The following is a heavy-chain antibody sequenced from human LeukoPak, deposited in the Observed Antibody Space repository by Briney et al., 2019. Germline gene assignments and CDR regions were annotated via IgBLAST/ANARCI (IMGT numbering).Heavy chain of an antibody. CDR1: GFIFDDYG. Sequence: PGGSLRLSCAASGFIFDDYGMNWVRQAPGKGLEWVSGISWNSGTIAYADSVKGRFSISRDTAKKSLFLQMDSLRTEDTAIYYCTKSSTYSLKSPFDHWGQGTLVTVSS. D-gene: IGHD2-21*01. CDR3: TKSSTYSLKSPFDH. J-gene: IGHJ4*02. V-gene: IGHV3-9*01. CDR2: ISWNSGTI.